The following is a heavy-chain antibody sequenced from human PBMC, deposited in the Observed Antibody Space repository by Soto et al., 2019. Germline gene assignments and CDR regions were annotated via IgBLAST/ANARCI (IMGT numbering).Heavy chain of an antibody. Sequence: HPGGSLRLSCAASGFTFSSYAMSWVRQAPGKGLEWVSAISGSGGSTYYADSVKGRFTISRDNSKNTLYLQMNSLRAEDTAVYYCARKSYDFWSGPLNYYYYYGMDVCGQGTTVTVSS. CDR2: ISGSGGST. CDR3: ARKSYDFWSGPLNYYYYYGMDV. D-gene: IGHD3-3*01. J-gene: IGHJ6*02. CDR1: GFTFSSYA. V-gene: IGHV3-23*01.